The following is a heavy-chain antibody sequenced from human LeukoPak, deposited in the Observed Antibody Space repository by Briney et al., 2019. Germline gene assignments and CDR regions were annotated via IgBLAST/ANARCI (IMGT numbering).Heavy chain of an antibody. CDR2: ISSNGGST. D-gene: IGHD4-17*01. Sequence: GGSLRLSCAASGFTFSSYAMHWVRQAPGKGLEYVSAISSNGGSTYYANSVKGRFTISRDNSKNTLYLHMNSLRAEDTAVYYCAKSDGDYLVGYFDYWGQGTLVTVSS. CDR1: GFTFSSYA. J-gene: IGHJ4*02. V-gene: IGHV3-64*01. CDR3: AKSDGDYLVGYFDY.